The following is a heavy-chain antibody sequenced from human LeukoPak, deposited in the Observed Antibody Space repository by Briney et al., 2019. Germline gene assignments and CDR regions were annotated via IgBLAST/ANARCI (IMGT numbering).Heavy chain of an antibody. CDR3: AKGPKRDYYDSSVNRY. CDR1: GFTFSSYA. D-gene: IGHD3-22*01. J-gene: IGHJ4*02. V-gene: IGHV3-23*01. Sequence: GGSLRLSCAVSGFTFSSYAMSWVRQAPGKGLEWVSAISGSGGSTYYADSVKGRFTISRDNSKNTLYLQMNSLRAEDTAVYYCAKGPKRDYYDSSVNRYWGQGTLVTDSS. CDR2: ISGSGGST.